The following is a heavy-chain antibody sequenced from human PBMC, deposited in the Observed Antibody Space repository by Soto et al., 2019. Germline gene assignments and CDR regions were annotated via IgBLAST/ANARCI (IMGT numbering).Heavy chain of an antibody. Sequence: EVQLVESGGGLVQPGGSLRLSCAASGFTFSTFWMHWVRQAPGKGLVWVSRINSDGSTTTYADSVKGRFTISRDNAKNKLYLEMNSLRVGDMAVYYCARIPPGWGGGQLVLDYWGQGTLVTVSS. CDR1: GFTFSTFW. CDR3: ARIPPGWGGGQLVLDY. J-gene: IGHJ4*02. CDR2: INSDGSTT. D-gene: IGHD6-13*01. V-gene: IGHV3-74*01.